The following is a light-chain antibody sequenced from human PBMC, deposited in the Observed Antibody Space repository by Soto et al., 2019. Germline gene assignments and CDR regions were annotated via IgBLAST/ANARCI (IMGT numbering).Light chain of an antibody. V-gene: IGLV2-8*01. CDR1: SSDVGGYNY. Sequence: QSALTQPPSASGSPGQSVTISCTGTSSDVGGYNYVSWYQQHPGKAPKLMIYEVSKRPSGVPDRFSGSKSGNTASLTVSGLQAEAEADYYCSSYAGSNILYVFGTGTKLTVL. J-gene: IGLJ1*01. CDR3: SSYAGSNILYV. CDR2: EVS.